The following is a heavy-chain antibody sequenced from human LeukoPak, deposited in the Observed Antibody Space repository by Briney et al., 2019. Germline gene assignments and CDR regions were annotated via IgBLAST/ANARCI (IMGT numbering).Heavy chain of an antibody. CDR3: ARDAARYSSGWSYDY. CDR1: GFMVNSYA. Sequence: GGSLRLSCAASGFMVNSYAMSWVRQARGKGLEWVSVLSNNGGSTYYADSVRGRFTISRDSSRNTLYLQMDSLRAEDTAVYYCARDAARYSSGWSYDYWGQGTLVTVSS. J-gene: IGHJ4*02. V-gene: IGHV3-23*01. D-gene: IGHD6-19*01. CDR2: LSNNGGST.